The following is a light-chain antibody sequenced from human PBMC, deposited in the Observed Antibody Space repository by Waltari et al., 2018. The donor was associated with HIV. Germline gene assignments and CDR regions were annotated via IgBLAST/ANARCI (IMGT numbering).Light chain of an antibody. Sequence: DIQMTQSPSTLSASVGDRVTITCRASQTIGNWLAWYQQKPGKAPKLLIYKASSLKSGAPSRFSGSGSGTDFPLSISSLQPDDVATYYCQQYNTYWTFGQGTKVEV. V-gene: IGKV1-5*03. CDR1: QTIGNW. J-gene: IGKJ1*01. CDR2: KAS. CDR3: QQYNTYWT.